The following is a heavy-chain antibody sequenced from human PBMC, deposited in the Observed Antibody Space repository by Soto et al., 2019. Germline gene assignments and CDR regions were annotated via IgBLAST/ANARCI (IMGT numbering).Heavy chain of an antibody. J-gene: IGHJ3*01. D-gene: IGHD3-3*01. CDR3: AREPFWSGPLPLDAFDF. CDR1: GFVVTNYY. Sequence: GGYLGLSCAASGFVVTNYYMSWVRQAPGKGLEWVAVFFIGGDTHYAESVKGRFTISRDNSKNTLYIQMNSLRAEDTAVYYCAREPFWSGPLPLDAFDFWGQRTMVIVSS. CDR2: FFIGGDT. V-gene: IGHV3-53*01.